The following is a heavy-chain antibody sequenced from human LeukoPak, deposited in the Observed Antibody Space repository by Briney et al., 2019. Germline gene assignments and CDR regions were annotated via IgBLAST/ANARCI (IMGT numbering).Heavy chain of an antibody. D-gene: IGHD1-14*01. CDR2: ISWDGGST. CDR3: ARYADGIFY. J-gene: IGHJ4*02. V-gene: IGHV3-43D*03. CDR1: GFTFDDYA. Sequence: GGSLRLSCAASGFTFDDYAMYWVRQAPGKGLEWVSFISWDGGSTYYADSVKGRFTISRDNSKNSLYLQMNSLRAEDTAVYYCARYADGIFYWGQGTLVTVSS.